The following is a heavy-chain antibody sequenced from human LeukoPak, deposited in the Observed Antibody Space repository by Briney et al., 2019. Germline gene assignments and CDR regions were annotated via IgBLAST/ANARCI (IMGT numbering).Heavy chain of an antibody. CDR1: GGTFSSYA. CDR2: IIPILGIA. D-gene: IGHD3-10*01. J-gene: IGHJ4*02. Sequence: SVKVSCKASGGTFSSYAISWVRQAPGQGLEWMGRIIPILGIANYAQKFQGRVTITADKSTSTAYMELSSLRSEDTAVYYCARGDYGSGSYVDYWGQGTLVTVSS. V-gene: IGHV1-69*04. CDR3: ARGDYGSGSYVDY.